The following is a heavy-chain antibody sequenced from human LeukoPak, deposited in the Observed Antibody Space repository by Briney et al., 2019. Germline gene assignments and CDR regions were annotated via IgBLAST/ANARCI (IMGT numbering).Heavy chain of an antibody. CDR3: ASFVGGYSYGYLDY. D-gene: IGHD5-18*01. V-gene: IGHV4-31*03. J-gene: IGHJ4*02. CDR1: GGSISSGGYY. CDR2: IYYSGST. Sequence: SETLSLTCTVSGGSISSGGYYWSWLRQHPGRGLEWIGYIYYSGSTYYNPSLKSRVTISEDTSKKKFSLKLSSVTAADTAVYYCASFVGGYSYGYLDYWGQGTLVTVSS.